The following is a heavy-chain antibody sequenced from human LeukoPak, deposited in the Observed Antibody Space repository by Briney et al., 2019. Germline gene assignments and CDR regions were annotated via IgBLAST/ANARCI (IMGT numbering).Heavy chain of an antibody. CDR1: GGSISSGGYS. Sequence: SETLSLTCAVSGGSISSGGYSWSWIRQPPGKGLEWIGYIYHSRSTYYNPSLKSRVTISIDRSKDQFSVKLSSVTAADTAVYYCARGMDYYGSGSYYNSWFDPWGQGTLVSVSS. J-gene: IGHJ5*02. CDR3: ARGMDYYGSGSYYNSWFDP. D-gene: IGHD3-10*01. CDR2: IYHSRST. V-gene: IGHV4-30-2*01.